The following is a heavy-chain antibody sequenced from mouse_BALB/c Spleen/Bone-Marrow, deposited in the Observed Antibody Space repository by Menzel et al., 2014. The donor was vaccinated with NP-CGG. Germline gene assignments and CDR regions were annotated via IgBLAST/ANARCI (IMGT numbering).Heavy chain of an antibody. CDR2: INPYNGDT. D-gene: IGHD1-1*01. V-gene: IGHV1-20*02. J-gene: IGHJ1*01. CDR3: AREGGYYYGSSPYFDV. Sequence: EVQLQQSGPELVKPGASVKISCKASGYSFTGYFMNWVVQSHGKSLEWIGRINPYNGDTLYNQKFKGKATLTVDKSSSTAHMELRSLASEDSAVYYCAREGGYYYGSSPYFDVWGAGTTVTVSS. CDR1: GYSFTGYF.